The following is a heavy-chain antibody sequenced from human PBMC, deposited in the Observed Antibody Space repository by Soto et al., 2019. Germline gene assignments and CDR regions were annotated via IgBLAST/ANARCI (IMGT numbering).Heavy chain of an antibody. V-gene: IGHV3-23*01. D-gene: IGHD3-22*01. CDR2: ISGSGGST. Sequence: GGSLRLSCAASGFTFSSYAMSWVRQAPGKGLEWVSAISGSGGSTYYADSVKGRFTISRDNSKNTLYLQMNSLRAEDTAVYYCAKLSGDRVVVITSPFDYWGQGTLVTVSS. CDR1: GFTFSSYA. CDR3: AKLSGDRVVVITSPFDY. J-gene: IGHJ4*02.